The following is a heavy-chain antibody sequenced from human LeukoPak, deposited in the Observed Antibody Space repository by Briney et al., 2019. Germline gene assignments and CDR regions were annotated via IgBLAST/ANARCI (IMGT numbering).Heavy chain of an antibody. D-gene: IGHD4-17*01. Sequence: ASVKVSCKAYGYAFIGKFMHWVRQAPGQRPEWMGWINTSSGATKYAQKFQGRVTMTRDTAISAAYMTLSTLTSGDTAVYYCAREMYGDYEGCFDCWGQGTLVTVSS. CDR3: AREMYGDYEGCFDC. J-gene: IGHJ4*02. CDR2: INTSSGAT. CDR1: GYAFIGKF. V-gene: IGHV1-2*02.